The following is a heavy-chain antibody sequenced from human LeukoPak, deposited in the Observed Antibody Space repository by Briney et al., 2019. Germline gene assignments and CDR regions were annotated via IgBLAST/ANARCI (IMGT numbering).Heavy chain of an antibody. CDR1: GYTFTSYA. J-gene: IGHJ4*02. V-gene: IGHV1-3*01. D-gene: IGHD3-22*01. Sequence: EASVKVSCKASGYTFTSYAMHWVRQAPGQRLEWMGWINAGNGNTKYSQKFQGRVTITRDTSASTAYMELSSLRSGDTAVYYCASTRDGSGYWTQFDYWGQGTLVTVSS. CDR2: INAGNGNT. CDR3: ASTRDGSGYWTQFDY.